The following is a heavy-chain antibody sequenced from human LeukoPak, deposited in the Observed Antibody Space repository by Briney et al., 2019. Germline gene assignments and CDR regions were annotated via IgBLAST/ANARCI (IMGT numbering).Heavy chain of an antibody. D-gene: IGHD3-22*01. CDR1: GFTFSSYS. CDR2: ISSSSSYI. J-gene: IGHJ4*02. Sequence: PGGSLRLSCAASGFTFSSYSMNWVRQAPGKGLEWVSSISSSSSYIYYADSVKGRFTISRDNAKNSLYLQMNSLRAEDTAVYNCTRGYDSSGYFFFGYWGQGTLVTVSS. V-gene: IGHV3-21*01. CDR3: TRGYDSSGYFFFGY.